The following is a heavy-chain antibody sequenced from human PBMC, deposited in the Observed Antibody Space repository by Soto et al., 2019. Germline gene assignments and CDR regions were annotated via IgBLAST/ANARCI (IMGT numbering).Heavy chain of an antibody. J-gene: IGHJ3*02. CDR1: GGSISSYY. CDR3: ARTEAYYDSSGYYPSDAFDI. V-gene: IGHV4-59*01. Sequence: PXETLSLTFTVSGGSISSYYWSWIRQPPGKGLEWIGYIYYSGSTNYNPSLKSRVTISVDTSKNQFSLKLSSVTAADTAVYYCARTEAYYDSSGYYPSDAFDIWGQGTMVTVSS. CDR2: IYYSGST. D-gene: IGHD3-22*01.